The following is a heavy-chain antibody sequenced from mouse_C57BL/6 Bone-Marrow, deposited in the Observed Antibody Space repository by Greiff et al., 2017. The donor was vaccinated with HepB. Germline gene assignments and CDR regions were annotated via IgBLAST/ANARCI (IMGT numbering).Heavy chain of an antibody. V-gene: IGHV1-82*01. D-gene: IGHD3-3*01. J-gene: IGHJ2*01. CDR2: IYPGDGYT. Sequence: VQLQESGPELVKPGASVKISCKASGYAFSSSWMNWVKQRPGKGLEWIGRIYPGDGYTNYNGKFKGKATLTADKSSSTAYMQLSSLTSEDSAVYFCARGAARGYWGQGTTLTVSS. CDR1: GYAFSSSW. CDR3: ARGAARGY.